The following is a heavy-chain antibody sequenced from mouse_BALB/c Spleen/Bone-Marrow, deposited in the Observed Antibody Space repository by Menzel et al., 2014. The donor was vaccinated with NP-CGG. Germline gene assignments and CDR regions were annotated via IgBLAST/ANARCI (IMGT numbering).Heavy chain of an antibody. Sequence: VHVKQSGAELVKPGASVKISCKASGYTFTDYNMDWVKQSHGKSLEWIGDINPNYDSTSYNQKFKGKATLTVDKSSSTAYMELRSLTSEDTAVYYCARRDGYDSYFDYWGQGTILTVSS. CDR3: ARRDGYDSYFDY. J-gene: IGHJ2*01. CDR1: GYTFTDYN. V-gene: IGHV1-18*01. CDR2: INPNYDST. D-gene: IGHD2-2*01.